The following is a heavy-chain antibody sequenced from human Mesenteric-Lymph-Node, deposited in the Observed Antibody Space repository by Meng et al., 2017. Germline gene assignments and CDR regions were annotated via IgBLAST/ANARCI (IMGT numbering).Heavy chain of an antibody. Sequence: ASVKVSCKASGYTFTSYDINWVRQATGQGLEWMGWMNPNSGNTGYAQKFQGRVTITRNTSISTAYMELSSLRSEDTAVYYCARSRLKYYFDYWGQGTLVTVSS. CDR3: ARSRLKYYFDY. CDR1: GYTFTSYD. CDR2: MNPNSGNT. V-gene: IGHV1-8*03. J-gene: IGHJ4*02.